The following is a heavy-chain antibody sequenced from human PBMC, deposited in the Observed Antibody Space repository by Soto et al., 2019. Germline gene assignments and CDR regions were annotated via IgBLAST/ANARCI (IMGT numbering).Heavy chain of an antibody. Sequence: QLQLQESGPGLVKPSETLTLTCTVSGASIISSDYSWGWIRQSPGRALEWIGNAYYSGDTYYNPSLNSRVAISVDTSKDDFSLSLNSVTAADTAVYYCAMHACTSCVRWGAFSVDVWGKGTKVTVSS. CDR2: AYYSGDT. CDR1: GASIISSDYS. V-gene: IGHV4-39*02. J-gene: IGHJ6*04. D-gene: IGHD2-2*01. CDR3: AMHACTSCVRWGAFSVDV.